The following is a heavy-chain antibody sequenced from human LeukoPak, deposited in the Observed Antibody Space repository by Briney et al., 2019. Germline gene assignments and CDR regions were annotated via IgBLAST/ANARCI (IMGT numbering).Heavy chain of an antibody. CDR1: GGSISSYY. CDR2: IYYSGST. D-gene: IGHD3-22*01. V-gene: IGHV4-59*01. Sequence: KPSETLSLTCTVSGGSISSYYWSWIRQPPGKGLEWIGYIYYSGSTNYNPSLKSRVTISVDTSKNQFSLKLSSVTAADTAVYYCARGLRYYDSSGYSYYYYYYMDVWGKGTTVTVSS. J-gene: IGHJ6*03. CDR3: ARGLRYYDSSGYSYYYYYYMDV.